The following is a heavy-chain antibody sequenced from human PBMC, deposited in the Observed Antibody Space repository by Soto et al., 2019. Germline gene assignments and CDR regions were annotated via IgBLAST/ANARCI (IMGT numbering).Heavy chain of an antibody. CDR1: CGSISSYY. Sequence: PSETLSLTCTVSCGSISSYYWSWIRQPPGKGLEWIGYIYYSGSTNYNPSLKSRVTISVDTSKNQFSLKLSSVTAADTAVYYCARDVKYSSSTGDYYYGMDVWGQGTTVTVSS. V-gene: IGHV4-59*01. J-gene: IGHJ6*02. CDR3: ARDVKYSSSTGDYYYGMDV. D-gene: IGHD6-6*01. CDR2: IYYSGST.